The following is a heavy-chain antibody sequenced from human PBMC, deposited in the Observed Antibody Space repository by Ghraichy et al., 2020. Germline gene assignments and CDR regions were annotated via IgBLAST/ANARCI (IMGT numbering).Heavy chain of an antibody. J-gene: IGHJ4*02. CDR3: AKRIAAAGSRGYYFDY. Sequence: GGSLRLSCAASGFTFSSYAMSWVRQAPGKGLEWVSGISGSGGSTYYADSVKGRFTISRDNSKNTLYLRMNSLRAEDTAVYYCAKRIAAAGSRGYYFDYWGQGTLVTVSS. D-gene: IGHD6-13*01. V-gene: IGHV3-23*01. CDR2: ISGSGGST. CDR1: GFTFSSYA.